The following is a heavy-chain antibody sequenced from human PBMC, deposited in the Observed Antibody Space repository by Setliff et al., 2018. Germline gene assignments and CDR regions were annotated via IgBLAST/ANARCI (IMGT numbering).Heavy chain of an antibody. J-gene: IGHJ6*02. CDR2: IYPADSDT. Sequence: GESLKISCKASGYRFTSQWIAWVRQTPGRGLEWMGIIYPADSDTTYSPSFQGQVTISVDKSLSTAYLQWSSLKASDSGKYYCARRGYGGYIYGSFDSWGQGTTVTVSS. V-gene: IGHV5-51*01. D-gene: IGHD5-18*01. CDR1: GYRFTSQW. CDR3: ARRGYGGYIYGSFDS.